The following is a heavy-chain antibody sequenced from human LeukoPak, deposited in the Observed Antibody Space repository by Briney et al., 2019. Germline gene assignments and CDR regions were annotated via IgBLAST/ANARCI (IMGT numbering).Heavy chain of an antibody. Sequence: GGSLRLSCAASGFTFSSYWMNWVRQAPGKGLEWVANIKQDGSEKYYVDSVKGRLTISRDNSKHTLYLQMNSLRAEDTAVYYCATDSGSYRYYFDYWGQGTLVTVSS. CDR1: GFTFSSYW. D-gene: IGHD1-26*01. CDR2: IKQDGSEK. CDR3: ATDSGSYRYYFDY. V-gene: IGHV3-7*01. J-gene: IGHJ4*02.